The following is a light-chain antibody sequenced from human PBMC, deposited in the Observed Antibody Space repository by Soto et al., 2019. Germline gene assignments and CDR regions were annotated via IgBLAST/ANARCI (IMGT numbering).Light chain of an antibody. CDR1: SSNIGADYH. CDR3: QSYDSSLSGPV. CDR2: GNN. V-gene: IGLV1-40*01. J-gene: IGLJ2*01. Sequence: QSVLTQPPSVSGAPGQRVTIYCTGSSSNIGADYHVHWYQHLPGTAPKLLIYGNNNRPSGVPDRFSGSKSGTSVSLAITGLQAEDEADYYSQSYDSSLSGPVFGGGTKLTVL.